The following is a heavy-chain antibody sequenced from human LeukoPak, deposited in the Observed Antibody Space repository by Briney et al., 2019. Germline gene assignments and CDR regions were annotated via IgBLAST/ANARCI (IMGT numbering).Heavy chain of an antibody. D-gene: IGHD3-22*01. J-gene: IGHJ6*03. Sequence: PGGSLRLSCAASGFTFSDHAMTWVRQAPGKGLEWVSAISGGGHSTYYADSVRGRFTISRDNSKNTLSLQMNSLTAEDTAFYFCARGAWGYYDSSGYSFGSQYYMDVWGRGTTVTVSS. CDR2: ISGGGHST. CDR1: GFTFSDHA. V-gene: IGHV3-23*01. CDR3: ARGAWGYYDSSGYSFGSQYYMDV.